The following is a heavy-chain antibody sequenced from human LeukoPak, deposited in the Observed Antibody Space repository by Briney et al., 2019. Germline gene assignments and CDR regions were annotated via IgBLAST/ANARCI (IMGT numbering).Heavy chain of an antibody. CDR2: VSPSGNTT. Sequence: PGGSLRLSCAASGFNFSTYAISWVPQAPGKGLEWVSGVSPSGNTTYYPDSVKGRFAISRDNAKNTVYLQMNSVRADDTAVYYCARESRYRDYFDYWGQGTMVTVSS. CDR3: ARESRYRDYFDY. J-gene: IGHJ4*02. D-gene: IGHD1-14*01. V-gene: IGHV3-23*01. CDR1: GFNFSTYA.